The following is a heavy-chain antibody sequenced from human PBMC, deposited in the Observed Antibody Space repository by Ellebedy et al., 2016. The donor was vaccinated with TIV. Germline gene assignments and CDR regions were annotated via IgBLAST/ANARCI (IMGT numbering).Heavy chain of an antibody. Sequence: KVSCNASGDTFSNYWIGWVRHLPGQGLACMGFIYPADSNTRYSPSFEGQVTISADKSISTAYLQRSGLKASDTAMYYCARQRHFDYWGQGTLVTVSS. V-gene: IGHV5-51*01. CDR3: ARQRHFDY. CDR2: IYPADSNT. CDR1: GDTFSNYW. J-gene: IGHJ4*02.